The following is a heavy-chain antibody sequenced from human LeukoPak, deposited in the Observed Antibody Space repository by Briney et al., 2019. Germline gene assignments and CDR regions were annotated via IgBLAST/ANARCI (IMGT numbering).Heavy chain of an antibody. V-gene: IGHV3-21*01. J-gene: IGHJ4*02. D-gene: IGHD3-22*01. CDR2: ISSSSSYI. CDR3: ARDLDSSGYVMGSFDY. Sequence: PGGSLRLSCAASGFTFSSYSMNWVRQAPGKGLEWVSSISSSSSYIYYADSVKGRFTISRDNAKNSLYLQMNSLRAEDTAVYYCARDLDSSGYVMGSFDYWGQGTLVTVSS. CDR1: GFTFSSYS.